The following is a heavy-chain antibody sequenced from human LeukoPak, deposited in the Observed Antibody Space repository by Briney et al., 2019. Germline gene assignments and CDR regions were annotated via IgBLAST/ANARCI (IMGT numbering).Heavy chain of an antibody. V-gene: IGHV3-7*01. CDR2: INQDGSTE. Sequence: GGSLRLSCAASGFTFGNYWMHWVRQAPGKGLEWVANINQDGSTEQYVGSLKGRFTIFRDNAKNSLYLQMNSLRVDDTAVYYCTGERVESGFDIWGQGTLVTVSS. J-gene: IGHJ3*02. D-gene: IGHD1-26*01. CDR3: TGERVESGFDI. CDR1: GFTFGNYW.